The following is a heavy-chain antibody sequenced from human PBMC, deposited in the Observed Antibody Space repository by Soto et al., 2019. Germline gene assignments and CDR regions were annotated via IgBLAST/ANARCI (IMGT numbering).Heavy chain of an antibody. V-gene: IGHV4-59*01. CDR3: ARLYYYDSSDTYYFDY. CDR2: IFYSGST. D-gene: IGHD3-22*01. CDR1: GGSINSYY. Sequence: PSETLSLTCTVSGGSINSYYWSWIRQPPGKGLEWIGFIFYSGSTNYNPSLKSRVTISIDTSKNQFSLRLSSVTAADTAVYYCARLYYYDSSDTYYFDYWGQGTLVTVSS. J-gene: IGHJ4*02.